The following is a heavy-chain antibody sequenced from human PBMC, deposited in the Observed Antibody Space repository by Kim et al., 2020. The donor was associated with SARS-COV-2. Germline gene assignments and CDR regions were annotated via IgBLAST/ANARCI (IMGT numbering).Heavy chain of an antibody. J-gene: IGHJ4*02. Sequence: FSNPSLKSRVSISVDPSENQFSLKLSSVTAADTAVYYCASYYDSSGVFDYWGQGTLVTVSS. D-gene: IGHD3-22*01. CDR3: ASYYDSSGVFDY. V-gene: IGHV4-31*02.